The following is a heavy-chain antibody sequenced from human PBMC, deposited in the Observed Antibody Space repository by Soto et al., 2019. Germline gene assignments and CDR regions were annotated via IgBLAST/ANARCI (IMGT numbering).Heavy chain of an antibody. Sequence: QVELVQSGAEVKKPGSSVKVSCQASEDTFRNYAISWVRQAPGQGLEWMRGIIPIFGTANYAQKFQGRVTITADTSANTVYLELSSLRSEDTAVYYCASTTYDSSAYYYWYLGLWGRGTLVTVSS. CDR2: IIPIFGTA. D-gene: IGHD3-22*01. J-gene: IGHJ2*01. CDR3: ASTTYDSSAYYYWYLGL. V-gene: IGHV1-69*06. CDR1: EDTFRNYA.